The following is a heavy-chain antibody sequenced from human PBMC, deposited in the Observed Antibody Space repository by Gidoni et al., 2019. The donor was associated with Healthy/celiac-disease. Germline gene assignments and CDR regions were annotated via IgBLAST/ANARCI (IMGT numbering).Heavy chain of an antibody. D-gene: IGHD1-26*01. CDR2: IYSGGST. J-gene: IGHJ3*02. CDR1: GFTVSSLY. CDR3: AREGARDDAFDI. V-gene: IGHV3-66*01. Sequence: EVQLVESGGGLVQPGGSLRLSGSASGFTVSSLYMSWIRQAPGKGLVWVSVIYSGGSTNYADSVKGRFTISRDNSKNTLYLQMNSLRAEDTAVYYCAREGARDDAFDIWGQGTMVTVSS.